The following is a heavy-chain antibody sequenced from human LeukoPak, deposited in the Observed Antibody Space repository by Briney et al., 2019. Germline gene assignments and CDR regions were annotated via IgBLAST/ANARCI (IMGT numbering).Heavy chain of an antibody. V-gene: IGHV4-34*01. J-gene: IGHJ3*02. CDR2: INHSGST. D-gene: IGHD3-3*01. CDR1: GGSFSGYY. CDR3: ARPRPYDFWSGSPDAFDI. Sequence: SETLSLTCAVYGGSFSGYYWSWIRQPPGKGLEWIGEINHSGSTNYNPSLKSRVTISVDTSKNQFSLKLSSVTAADTAVYYCARPRPYDFWSGSPDAFDIWGQGTMVTVSS.